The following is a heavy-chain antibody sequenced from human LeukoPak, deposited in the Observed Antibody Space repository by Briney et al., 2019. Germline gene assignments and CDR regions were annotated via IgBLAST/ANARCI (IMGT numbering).Heavy chain of an antibody. CDR1: GGSFSGYY. Sequence: SETLSLTCAVYGGSFSGYYWSWIRQPPGKGLEWIGEINHSGSTNYNPSLKSRVTISVDTSKNQFSLKLSSVTAADTAVYYCASRGSRVYYGSGSYRHPYNWFDPWGQGTLVTVSS. V-gene: IGHV4-34*01. CDR2: INHSGST. J-gene: IGHJ5*02. CDR3: ASRGSRVYYGSGSYRHPYNWFDP. D-gene: IGHD3-10*01.